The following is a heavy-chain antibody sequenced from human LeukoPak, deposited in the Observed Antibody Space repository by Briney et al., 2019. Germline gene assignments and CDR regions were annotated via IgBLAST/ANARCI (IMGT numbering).Heavy chain of an antibody. CDR1: GFTFSSYS. D-gene: IGHD3/OR15-3a*01. V-gene: IGHV3-23*01. J-gene: IGHJ3*02. Sequence: GGSLRLSCAASGFTFSSYSMNWVRQAPGKGLEWVSSISGSGDNTYYADSVKGRFTISRDNSKNTLFLQMNSLRAEDTAVYYCAKGVGLALDAFNIWGQGTMVTVSS. CDR2: ISGSGDNT. CDR3: AKGVGLALDAFNI.